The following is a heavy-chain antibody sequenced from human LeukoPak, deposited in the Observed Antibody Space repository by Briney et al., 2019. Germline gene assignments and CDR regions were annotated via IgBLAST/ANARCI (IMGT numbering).Heavy chain of an antibody. V-gene: IGHV4-59*01. Sequence: PSETLSLTCTVSGGSISSYYWSWIRQPPGKGLEWIGYIYYSGSTNYNPSLKSRVTISVDTSKNQFSLKLSSVTAADTAVYYCARVVLPAAPKRGYYYMDVWGKGTTVTVSS. D-gene: IGHD2-2*01. CDR1: GGSISSYY. J-gene: IGHJ6*03. CDR2: IYYSGST. CDR3: ARVVLPAAPKRGYYYMDV.